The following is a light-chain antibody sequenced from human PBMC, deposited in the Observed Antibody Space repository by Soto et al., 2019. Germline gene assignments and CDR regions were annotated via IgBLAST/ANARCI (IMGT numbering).Light chain of an antibody. CDR1: QSLLHSNGYNY. Sequence: DIVMTQSPLSLPVTPGEPASISCRSSQSLLHSNGYNYLDWYLQKPGQSPKLLIYWGSNRASGVPDRFSGSGSGTDFTLKINSVEAEDVGIYFCIQGLRSPPTFGQGTKVEIK. V-gene: IGKV2-28*01. CDR3: IQGLRSPPT. J-gene: IGKJ1*01. CDR2: WGS.